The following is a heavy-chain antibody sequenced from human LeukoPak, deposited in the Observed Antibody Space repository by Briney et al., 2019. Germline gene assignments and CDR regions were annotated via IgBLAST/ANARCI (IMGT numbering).Heavy chain of an antibody. V-gene: IGHV5-51*01. CDR2: IYPGDSDT. J-gene: IGHJ5*02. CDR3: ASTTYYDFWSGPLGWFDP. CDR1: GYSFTSYW. Sequence: HGESLKISCKGSGYSFTSYWIGWVRQMPGKGLEWMGIIYPGDSDTRYSTSFQGQVTISADKSISTAYLQWSSLKASDTAMCYCASTTYYDFWSGPLGWFDPWGQGTLVTVSS. D-gene: IGHD3-3*01.